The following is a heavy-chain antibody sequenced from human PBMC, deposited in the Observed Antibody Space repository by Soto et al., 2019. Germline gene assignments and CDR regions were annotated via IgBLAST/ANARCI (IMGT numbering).Heavy chain of an antibody. V-gene: IGHV1-69*12. J-gene: IGHJ5*02. D-gene: IGHD3-3*01. CDR2: IIPIFGTA. CDR1: GGTFSSYA. Sequence: QVQLVQSGAEVKKPGSSVKVSCKASGGTFSSYAISWVRQAPGQGLEWMGGIIPIFGTANYAQKFQGRVTITADESTSTAYMELSSLRSEDTAVYYCARDRGGTIFGVTPGYNWFDPWGQGTLVTVSS. CDR3: ARDRGGTIFGVTPGYNWFDP.